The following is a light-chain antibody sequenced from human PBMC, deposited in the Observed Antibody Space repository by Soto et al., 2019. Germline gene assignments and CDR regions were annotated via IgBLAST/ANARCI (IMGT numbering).Light chain of an antibody. CDR1: QGISHY. J-gene: IGKJ1*01. V-gene: IGKV1-27*01. CDR2: AAY. CDR3: QQYYIFPWT. Sequence: DLQMTQSHSSLSASVADRVTITGRASQGISHYLAWYQQKPGEVPKLMIYAAYTLQSGVPSRFSGSGSGTDFTLTISCLQSEDFATYYCQQYYIFPWTFGQGTKVDIK.